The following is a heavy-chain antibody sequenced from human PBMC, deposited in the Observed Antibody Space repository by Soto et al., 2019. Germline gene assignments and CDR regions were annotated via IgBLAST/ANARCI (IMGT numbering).Heavy chain of an antibody. CDR1: GGTFSSYA. J-gene: IGHJ4*02. D-gene: IGHD3-3*01. V-gene: IGHV1-69*13. CDR3: AFFANPGYDLWSGYYLDY. Sequence: SVKVSCKASGGTFSSYAISWVRQAPGQGLEWMGGIIPIFGTANYAQKFQGRVTITADESTSTDYMELSSLRSEDTAVYYCAFFANPGYDLWSGYYLDYWGQGTLVTVSS. CDR2: IIPIFGTA.